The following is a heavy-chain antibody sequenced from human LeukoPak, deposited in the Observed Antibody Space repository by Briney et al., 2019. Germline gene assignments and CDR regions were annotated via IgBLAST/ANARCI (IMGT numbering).Heavy chain of an antibody. Sequence: PGGSLRLSCAASGFTFSSYSMNWVRQAPGKGLEWVSYISSTGSIIYYADSVKGRFTISRDNAKKSLYLQMNRMRAEDTAVYYCARDPGYQPKTGRNWLDPWGQGTLVTASS. CDR1: GFTFSSYS. V-gene: IGHV3-48*01. J-gene: IGHJ5*02. CDR2: ISSTGSII. D-gene: IGHD2-2*01. CDR3: ARDPGYQPKTGRNWLDP.